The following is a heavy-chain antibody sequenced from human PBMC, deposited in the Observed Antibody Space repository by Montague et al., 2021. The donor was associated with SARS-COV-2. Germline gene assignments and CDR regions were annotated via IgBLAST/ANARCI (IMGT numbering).Heavy chain of an antibody. V-gene: IGHV4-59*01. CDR1: GGSMSGYP. Sequence: SETLSLTCTVSGGSMSGYPWCWIRQPPGQGMEWIGYIYYSGGSNSNSSLKSRVTISVDTSKNQFSLKLNSVTAADTAVYYCARGASELPSWGQGALVTVSS. CDR2: IYYSGGS. J-gene: IGHJ5*02. D-gene: IGHD3-10*01. CDR3: ARGASELPS.